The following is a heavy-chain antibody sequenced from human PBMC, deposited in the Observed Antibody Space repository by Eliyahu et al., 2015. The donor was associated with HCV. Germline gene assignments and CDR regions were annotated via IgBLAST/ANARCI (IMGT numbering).Heavy chain of an antibody. CDR3: TTGKRGY. J-gene: IGHJ4*02. CDR1: GFTFNNAW. CDR2: IKTKGEGGTT. Sequence: EVQLVESGGGLVKPGGSLRLSCAASGFTFNNAWMNWVRQXPGKGLEWVGRIKTKGEGGTTDYAPPVKDRFTISRDDSENTLYLQMNSLKTDDTAVYYCTTGKRGYWGQGTLVTVSS. V-gene: IGHV3-15*01.